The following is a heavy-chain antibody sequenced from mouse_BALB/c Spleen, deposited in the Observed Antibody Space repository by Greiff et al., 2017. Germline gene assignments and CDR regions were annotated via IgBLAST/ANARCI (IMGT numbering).Heavy chain of an antibody. CDR3: ARRRGGTWWYFDV. CDR2: INSDGGST. V-gene: IGHV5-2*01. CDR1: EYEFPSHD. Sequence: EVKLMESGGGLVQPGESLKLSCESNEYEFPSHDMSWVRKTPEKRLELVAAINSDGGSTYYPDTMERRFIISRDNTKKTLYLQMSSLRSEDTALYYCARRRGGTWWYFDVWGAGTTVTVSS. J-gene: IGHJ1*01.